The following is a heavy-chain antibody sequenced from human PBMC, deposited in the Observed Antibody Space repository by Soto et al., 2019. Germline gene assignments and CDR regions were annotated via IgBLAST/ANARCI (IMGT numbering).Heavy chain of an antibody. D-gene: IGHD3-10*01. J-gene: IGHJ6*02. Sequence: XSVKVSCKASGYPFTSYAMHWVRQAPGQRLEWMGWINAGNGNTKYSQKFQGRVTITRDTSASTAYMELSSLRSEDTAVYYCAAGGHYYYGMDVWGQGTTVTVSS. CDR1: GYPFTSYA. CDR3: AAGGHYYYGMDV. CDR2: INAGNGNT. V-gene: IGHV1-3*01.